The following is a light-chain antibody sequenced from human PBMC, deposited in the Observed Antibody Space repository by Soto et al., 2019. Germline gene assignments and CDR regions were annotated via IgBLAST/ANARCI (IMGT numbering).Light chain of an antibody. CDR1: SSDVGGYNF. CDR3: CSFAGSYTFDV. Sequence: QPALTQPRSVSGSPGQSVTISCTGTSSDVGGYNFVSWYQHHPGKAPKLMIYDVSKRPSGVPDRFSGSQSGNTASLTISGLQAEDEAHYYCCSFAGSYTFDVFGTGTKLTVL. V-gene: IGLV2-11*01. CDR2: DVS. J-gene: IGLJ1*01.